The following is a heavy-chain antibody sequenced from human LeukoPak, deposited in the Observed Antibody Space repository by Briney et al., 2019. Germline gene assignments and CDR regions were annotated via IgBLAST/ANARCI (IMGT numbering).Heavy chain of an antibody. J-gene: IGHJ3*02. CDR1: GFTFSSYA. Sequence: GGSLRLSCAASGFTFSSYAMHWVCQAPGKGLEWVAVISYDGSNKYYADSVKGRFTISRDNSKNTLYLQMNSLRAEDTALYYCAKGETGVTSAFDIWGQGTMVTVSS. CDR2: ISYDGSNK. D-gene: IGHD7-27*01. V-gene: IGHV3-30-3*01. CDR3: AKGETGVTSAFDI.